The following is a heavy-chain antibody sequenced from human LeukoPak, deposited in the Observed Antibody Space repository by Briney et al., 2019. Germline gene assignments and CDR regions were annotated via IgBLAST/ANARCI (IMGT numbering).Heavy chain of an antibody. CDR3: ARASLRYCSSTSCYGGVDY. CDR1: GSTFSSYA. Sequence: PGGSLRLSCAASGSTFSSYAVHWVRQAPGKGLEWVAVISYDGGNKYYADSVKGRFTISRDNSKNTLYLQMNSLRAEDTAVYYCARASLRYCSSTSCYGGVDYWGQGTLVTVSS. J-gene: IGHJ4*02. CDR2: ISYDGGNK. D-gene: IGHD2-2*01. V-gene: IGHV3-30*04.